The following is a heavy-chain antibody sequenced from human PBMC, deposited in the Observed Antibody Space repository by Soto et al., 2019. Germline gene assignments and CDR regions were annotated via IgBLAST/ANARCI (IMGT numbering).Heavy chain of an antibody. J-gene: IGHJ6*02. CDR2: ISYDGSNK. CDR3: ARAPPRGIAAPGTWGSGMDV. D-gene: IGHD6-13*01. CDR1: GFSFSSYS. V-gene: IGHV3-30*04. Sequence: LRLSCAASGFSFSSYSMHWVRQAPGKGLEWVAVISYDGSNKYYADSVKGRFTITRDSSKNTVSLQMNSLRLEDTPVYYCARAPPRGIAAPGTWGSGMDVWGQGTTVTVSS.